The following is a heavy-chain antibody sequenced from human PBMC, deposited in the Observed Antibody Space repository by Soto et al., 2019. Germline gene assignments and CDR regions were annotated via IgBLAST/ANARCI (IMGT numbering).Heavy chain of an antibody. V-gene: IGHV2-5*02. CDR1: GFSLRTRGVG. J-gene: IGHJ4*02. CDR3: LHTNRRPRRSTDF. Sequence: SGPTLVNPTQTLTLTCTFSGFSLRTRGVGVGWVRQPPGKALEWLALIYWDADKLYSPSLKSRLTITKDTSKNQVVLTMTNVDTVDIATYYFLHTNRRPRRSTDFWAQGTLVTLSS. CDR2: IYWDADK.